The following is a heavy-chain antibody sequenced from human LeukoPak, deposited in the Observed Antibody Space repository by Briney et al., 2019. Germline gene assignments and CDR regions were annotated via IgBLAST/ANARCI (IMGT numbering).Heavy chain of an antibody. V-gene: IGHV1-24*01. D-gene: IGHD4-17*01. J-gene: IGHJ3*02. CDR2: FDPEDGET. CDR3: ATGHMPTDGIYAFDI. CDR1: GYTLTELS. Sequence: ASVKVSCKVSGYTLTELSMHWVRQAPGKGLEWMGGFDPEDGETIYAQKLQGRGTMTEDTSTDTAYMELSSLRSEDTAVYYCATGHMPTDGIYAFDIWGQGTMVTVSS.